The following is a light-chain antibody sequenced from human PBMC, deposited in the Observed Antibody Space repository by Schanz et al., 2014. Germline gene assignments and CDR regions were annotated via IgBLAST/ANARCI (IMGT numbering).Light chain of an antibody. CDR3: SSYAGSNFVV. CDR1: SSDVGTYNY. Sequence: QSALTQPRSVSGSPGQSVTISCTGTSSDVGTYNYVSWYQQHPGKAPKVMIYEVSKRPSGVPDRFSGSKSGNTASLTVSGLQAEDEADYYCSSYAGSNFVVFGGGTKLTVL. J-gene: IGLJ2*01. CDR2: EVS. V-gene: IGLV2-11*01.